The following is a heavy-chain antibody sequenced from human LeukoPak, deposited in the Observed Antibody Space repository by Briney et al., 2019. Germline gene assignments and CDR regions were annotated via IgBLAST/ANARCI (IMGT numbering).Heavy chain of an antibody. Sequence: GGSLRLSCTASGFTFGDYAMSWVRQAPGKGLEWVGFISSKAYGGTTEYAASVKGRFTISRDDSKSIAYLQMNSLKTEDTAVYYCTRGGRYCSSTSCLPGYWGQGTLVTVSS. CDR1: GFTFGDYA. D-gene: IGHD2-2*01. CDR3: TRGGRYCSSTSCLPGY. V-gene: IGHV3-49*04. CDR2: ISSKAYGGTT. J-gene: IGHJ4*02.